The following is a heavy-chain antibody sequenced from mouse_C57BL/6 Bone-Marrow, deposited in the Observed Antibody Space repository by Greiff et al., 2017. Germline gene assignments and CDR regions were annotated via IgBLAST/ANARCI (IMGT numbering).Heavy chain of an antibody. CDR2: IYPGSGST. CDR1: GYTFTSYW. Sequence: VQLQQPGAELVKPGASVKMSCKASGYTFTSYWITWVKQRPGQGLEWIGDIYPGSGSTNYNEKFKSKATLTVDTSSSTAYMQLSSLTSKASAVYYCARSRYRDYDSSWFAYWGQGTLVTVSA. D-gene: IGHD2-4*01. J-gene: IGHJ3*01. CDR3: ARSRYRDYDSSWFAY. V-gene: IGHV1-55*01.